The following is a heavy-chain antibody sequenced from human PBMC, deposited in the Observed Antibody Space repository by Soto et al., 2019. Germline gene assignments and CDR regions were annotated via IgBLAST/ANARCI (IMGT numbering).Heavy chain of an antibody. CDR1: GGSISSYY. D-gene: IGHD2-15*01. CDR3: ARSVLIRYCSGGSCYSSIYYYYYMDV. CDR2: IYYSGST. J-gene: IGHJ6*03. V-gene: IGHV4-59*08. Sequence: SAALSLTCTVSGGSISSYYWSWIRQPPGKGLEWIGYIYYSGSTNYNPSLKSRVTISVDTSKNQFSLKLSSVTAADTAVYYCARSVLIRYCSGGSCYSSIYYYYYMDVWGKGTTVTVSS.